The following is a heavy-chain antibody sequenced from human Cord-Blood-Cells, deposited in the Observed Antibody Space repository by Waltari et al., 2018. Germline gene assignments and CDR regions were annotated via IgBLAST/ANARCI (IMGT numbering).Heavy chain of an antibody. CDR1: GGSISSSSYY. CDR3: ARLSSSWYDAFDI. Sequence: QLQLQESGPGLVKPSETLSLTCTVSGGSISSSSYYWGWIRQPPGKGLEWIGSIYYSGNTYYNPSLKSRVTISVDTSKNQFSLKLSSVTAADTAVYYCARLSSSWYDAFDIWGQGTMVTVSS. D-gene: IGHD6-13*01. J-gene: IGHJ3*02. V-gene: IGHV4-39*01. CDR2: IYYSGNT.